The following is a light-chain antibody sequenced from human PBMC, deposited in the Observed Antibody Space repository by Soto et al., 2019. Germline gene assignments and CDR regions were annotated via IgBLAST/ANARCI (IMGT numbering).Light chain of an antibody. CDR3: QQYNNWPPLT. J-gene: IGKJ4*01. V-gene: IGKV3-15*01. Sequence: EIVITQSPASLSVSPGERATLSCRASQSVNTKLAWYQQEPGQAPRLLIYDASTRAPGIPARFSGSGSGTEFTLTISSLQSEDFAVYYCQQYNNWPPLTFGGGTKVEIK. CDR1: QSVNTK. CDR2: DAS.